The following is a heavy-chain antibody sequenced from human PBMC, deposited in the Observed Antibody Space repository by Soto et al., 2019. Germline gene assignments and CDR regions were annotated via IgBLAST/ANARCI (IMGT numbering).Heavy chain of an antibody. D-gene: IGHD3-22*01. CDR2: IIPIFGTA. CDR1: GDTFSSYA. J-gene: IGHJ6*02. CDR3: ARDGSGYRSRASPMDV. V-gene: IGHV1-69*01. Sequence: QVQLVQSGAEVKKPGSSVNVSCKASGDTFSSYAISWVRQAPGQGLEWMGGIIPIFGTANYAQKFQGRVTINADEYTSTAYMELSSLRSEATAVYYCARDGSGYRSRASPMDVWGQGTTVTVSS.